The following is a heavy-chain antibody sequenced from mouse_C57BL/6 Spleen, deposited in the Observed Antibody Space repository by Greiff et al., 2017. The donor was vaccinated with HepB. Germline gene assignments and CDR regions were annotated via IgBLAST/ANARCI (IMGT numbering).Heavy chain of an antibody. CDR1: GFTFSSYT. V-gene: IGHV5-9*01. CDR2: ISGGGGNT. D-gene: IGHD2-5*01. CDR3: ARHFSYSNYFDY. J-gene: IGHJ2*01. Sequence: EVQLVESGGGLVKPGGSLKLSCAASGFTFSSYTMSWVRQTPEKRLEWVATISGGGGNTYYPDSVKGRFTISRDNAKNTLYLQMSSLRSEDTALYYCARHFSYSNYFDYWGQGTTLTVSS.